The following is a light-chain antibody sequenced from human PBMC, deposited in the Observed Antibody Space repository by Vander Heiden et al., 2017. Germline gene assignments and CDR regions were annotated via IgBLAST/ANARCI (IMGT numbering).Light chain of an antibody. CDR1: SSNIGAGYD. V-gene: IGLV1-40*01. J-gene: IGLJ2*01. CDR3: QSYDSSRSGYVV. CDR2: GNS. Sequence: QSVLTQPPSLSGAPGPLLTSACKGSSSNIGAGYDEHWYQQRPRTAPNRLVYGNSNRRSGVPDRFSGSKSGPAAAMAITGLQAEDEADDYCQSYDSSRSGYVVFGGGTKLTVL.